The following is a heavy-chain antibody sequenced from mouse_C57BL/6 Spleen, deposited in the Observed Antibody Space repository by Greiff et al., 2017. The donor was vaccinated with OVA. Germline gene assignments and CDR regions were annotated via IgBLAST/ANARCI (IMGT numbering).Heavy chain of an antibody. D-gene: IGHD2-4*01. CDR2: IYWDDDK. CDR3: ARSKGYYDPAWFAY. CDR1: GFSLSTSGMG. Sequence: QVPLKECGPGILQSSQTLSLTCSFSGFSLSTSGMGVSWIRQPSGKGLEWLAHIYWDDDKRYNPSLKSRLTISKDTSRNQVFLKITSVDTADTATYYCARSKGYYDPAWFAYWGQGTLVTVSA. V-gene: IGHV8-12*01. J-gene: IGHJ3*01.